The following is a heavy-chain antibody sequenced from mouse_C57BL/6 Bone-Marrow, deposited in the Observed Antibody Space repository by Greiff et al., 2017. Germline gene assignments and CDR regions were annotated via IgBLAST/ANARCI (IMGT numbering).Heavy chain of an antibody. CDR3: ARIGEGLSFYAMDY. J-gene: IGHJ4*01. V-gene: IGHV8-8*01. D-gene: IGHD1-1*01. CDR1: GFSLSTFGMG. CDR2: IWWDDDK. Sequence: QVTLKVSGPGILQPSQTLSLTCSFSGFSLSTFGMGVGWIRQPSGKGLEWLAHIWWDDDKYYNPALKSRQTISKDTSKNQVFHKNANVDTADTATYYCARIGEGLSFYAMDYWGQGTSVTVSS.